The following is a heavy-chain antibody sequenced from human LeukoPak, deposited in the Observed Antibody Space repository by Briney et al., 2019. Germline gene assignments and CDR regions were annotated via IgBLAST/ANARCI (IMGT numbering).Heavy chain of an antibody. CDR3: ARHSAHSSTNDAFDI. CDR2: IYYSGNT. V-gene: IGHV4-30-4*01. Sequence: SETLSLTCTVSGGSISSSSYYWSWIRQPPGKGLEWIGYIYYSGNTYYNPSLKSRVTISVDTSKNQFSLKLSSVTAADTAVYYCARHSAHSSTNDAFDIWGQGTMVTVSS. CDR1: GGSISSSSYY. J-gene: IGHJ3*02. D-gene: IGHD6-13*01.